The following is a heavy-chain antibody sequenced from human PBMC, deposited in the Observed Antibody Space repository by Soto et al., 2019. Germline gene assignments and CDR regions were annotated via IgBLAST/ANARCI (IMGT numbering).Heavy chain of an antibody. CDR2: ISGSGGST. Sequence: EVQLLESGGGLVQPGGSLRLSCAASGFTFSSYAMSWVRQAPGKGLEWVSVISGSGGSTYYADSVKGRFTISRDNSKNTLYLQMNSLRAEDTAVYYCAKDPHGDYLLNCCDPWGQGTLVTVSS. J-gene: IGHJ5*02. CDR1: GFTFSSYA. D-gene: IGHD4-17*01. V-gene: IGHV3-23*01. CDR3: AKDPHGDYLLNCCDP.